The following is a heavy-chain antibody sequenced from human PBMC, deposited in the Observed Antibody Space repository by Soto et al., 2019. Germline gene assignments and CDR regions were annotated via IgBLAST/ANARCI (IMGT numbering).Heavy chain of an antibody. V-gene: IGHV2-5*02. CDR2: IYWDDDK. CDR3: AHRQRTVYFDY. D-gene: IGHD4-17*01. CDR1: GFSLSTSGVG. J-gene: IGHJ4*02. Sequence: QITLKESGPTLVKPTQTLTLTCTFSGFSLSTSGVGVGWIRQPPGKALEWLALIYWDDDKRYSPSLKSRLTITEDTSKNQVILTMTNMDPVDTATYYCAHRQRTVYFDYWGQGTLVTVSS.